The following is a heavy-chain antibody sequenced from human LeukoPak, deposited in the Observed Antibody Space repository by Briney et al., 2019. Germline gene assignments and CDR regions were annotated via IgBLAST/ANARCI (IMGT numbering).Heavy chain of an antibody. V-gene: IGHV1-18*04. CDR1: GYTFTSYG. Sequence: ASVKVSCKASGYTFTSYGISWVRQAPGQGLECMGWISPYSGNTNYAHKLQVRVTMTTDTSTSTAYMELRSLRSDDTAVYYCARVDSSAEYFHPWGQGTLVTVSS. J-gene: IGHJ1*01. CDR2: ISPYSGNT. D-gene: IGHD6-13*01. CDR3: ARVDSSAEYFHP.